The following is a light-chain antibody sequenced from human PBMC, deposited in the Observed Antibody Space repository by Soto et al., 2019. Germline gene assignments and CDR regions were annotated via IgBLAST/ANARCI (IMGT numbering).Light chain of an antibody. Sequence: DIQMTQSPASVSASVGDRVTITCRASQVVRSSLAWYQQKPGKAPNLLIYAASILRSGVPARFSGVGSGTDFTLTITSLQPEDCATYYCQQDNSFPLTFGGGTKVEI. V-gene: IGKV1-12*01. CDR3: QQDNSFPLT. CDR1: QVVRSS. CDR2: AAS. J-gene: IGKJ4*01.